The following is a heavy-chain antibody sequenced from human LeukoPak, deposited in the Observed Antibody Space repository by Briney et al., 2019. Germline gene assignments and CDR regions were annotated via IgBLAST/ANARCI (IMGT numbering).Heavy chain of an antibody. Sequence: GGSLRLSCAASGFNFRDAAMTWVRQAPGKGLEWVSSISSSGTDIYYADSVKGRFTISRDNAKNSLYLQMNSLRAEDTTVYYCARASGRGFDLWGRGTLVTVSS. CDR2: ISSSGTDI. D-gene: IGHD3-10*01. V-gene: IGHV3-21*01. J-gene: IGHJ2*01. CDR1: GFNFRDAA. CDR3: ARASGRGFDL.